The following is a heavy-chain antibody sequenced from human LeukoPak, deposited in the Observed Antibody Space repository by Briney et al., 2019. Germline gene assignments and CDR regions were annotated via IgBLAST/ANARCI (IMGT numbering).Heavy chain of an antibody. V-gene: IGHV4-34*01. CDR1: GGSFSGYY. CDR2: INHSGST. D-gene: IGHD6-13*01. CDR3: ARGYSSSWYYARSPHKFDY. J-gene: IGHJ4*02. Sequence: SETLSLTCAVYGGSFSGYYWSWIRQPPGKGLEWIGEINHSGSTNYNPSLKSRVTISVDTSKNQFSLKLSSVTAADTAVYYCARGYSSSWYYARSPHKFDYWGQGTLVTVSS.